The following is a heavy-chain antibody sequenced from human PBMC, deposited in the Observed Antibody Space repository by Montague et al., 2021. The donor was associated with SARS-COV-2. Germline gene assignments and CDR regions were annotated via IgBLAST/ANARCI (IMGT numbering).Heavy chain of an antibody. V-gene: IGHV4-39*01. Sequence: SETLSLTCTVSGDSISYRSYYWGWTRQPPGKGLEWIGTVSYSGSTYYNASLKSRVTIYVDTSKNQFSLKLTSVTAADTAIYYCARNPGEYYGMDVWGQGTTVTVSS. CDR2: VSYSGST. J-gene: IGHJ6*02. D-gene: IGHD3-16*01. CDR3: ARNPGEYYGMDV. CDR1: GDSISYRSYY.